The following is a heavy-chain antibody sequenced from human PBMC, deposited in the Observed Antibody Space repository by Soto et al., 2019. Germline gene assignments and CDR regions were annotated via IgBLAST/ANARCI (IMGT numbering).Heavy chain of an antibody. CDR1: GFTFDDYA. V-gene: IGHV3-9*01. CDR3: AKAYDFWSGYYRLSSAFDI. D-gene: IGHD3-3*01. J-gene: IGHJ3*02. Sequence: GGSLRLSCAASGFTFDDYAMHWVRQAPGKGLEWVSGISWNSGSIGYADSVKGRFTISRDNAKNSLYLQMNSLRAEDTALYYSAKAYDFWSGYYRLSSAFDIWGQGTMVTVSS. CDR2: ISWNSGSI.